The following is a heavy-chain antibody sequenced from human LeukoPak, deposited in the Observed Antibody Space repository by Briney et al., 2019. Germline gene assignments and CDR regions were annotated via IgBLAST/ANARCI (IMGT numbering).Heavy chain of an antibody. CDR2: ISGSGGST. Sequence: GGSLRLSCAASGFTFSSYAMSWARQAPGKGLEWVSAISGSGGSTYYADSVKGRFTISRDNSKNTLYLQMNSLRAEDTAVYYCAKVPDYDFWSGYLDYWGQGTLVTVSS. J-gene: IGHJ4*02. V-gene: IGHV3-23*01. D-gene: IGHD3-3*01. CDR3: AKVPDYDFWSGYLDY. CDR1: GFTFSSYA.